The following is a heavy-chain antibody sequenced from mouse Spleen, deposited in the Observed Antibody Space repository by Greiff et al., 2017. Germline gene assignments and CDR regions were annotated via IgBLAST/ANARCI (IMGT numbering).Heavy chain of an antibody. CDR1: GFTFSSYA. Sequence: EVQLVESGGGLVKPGGSLKLSCAASGFTFSSYAMSWVRQTPEKRLEWVATISSGGSYTYYPDSVKGRFTISRDNAKNTLYLQMSSLRSEDTAMYYCAITTVVATGAMDYWGQGTSVTVSS. CDR3: AITTVVATGAMDY. J-gene: IGHJ4*01. D-gene: IGHD1-1*01. V-gene: IGHV5-9-3*01. CDR2: ISSGGSYT.